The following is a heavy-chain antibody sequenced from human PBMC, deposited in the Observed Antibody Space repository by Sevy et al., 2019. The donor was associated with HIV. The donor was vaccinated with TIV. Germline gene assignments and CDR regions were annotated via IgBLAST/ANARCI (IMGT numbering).Heavy chain of an antibody. V-gene: IGHV3-30*18. CDR2: IPNDGINK. D-gene: IGHD2-15*01. Sequence: GGSLRLSCAASGFTFSSYGMHWVRQAPGKGLEWVAVIPNDGINKYYADSVKGRFTISRDNSKNTLYLKMNSLRAEDTAVYYCAKAGFCSGGSYYVMDVWGQGTTVTVSS. J-gene: IGHJ6*02. CDR1: GFTFSSYG. CDR3: AKAGFCSGGSYYVMDV.